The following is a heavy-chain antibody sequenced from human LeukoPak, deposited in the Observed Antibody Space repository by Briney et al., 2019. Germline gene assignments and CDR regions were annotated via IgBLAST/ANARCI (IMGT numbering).Heavy chain of an antibody. J-gene: IGHJ4*02. CDR1: GYTFTGYY. CDR3: ARVRLEAAGYFDY. Sequence: GASVKVSCKASGYTFTGYYMHWVRQAPGQGLEWMGWINPNSGGTNYAQKFQGRVTMTRDTSISTAYMELSRLRSDDTAVYYCARVRLEAAGYFDYWGQGTLVTVSS. V-gene: IGHV1-2*02. D-gene: IGHD6-13*01. CDR2: INPNSGGT.